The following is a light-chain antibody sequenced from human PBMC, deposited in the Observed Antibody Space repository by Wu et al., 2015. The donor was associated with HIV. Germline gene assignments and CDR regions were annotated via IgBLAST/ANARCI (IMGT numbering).Light chain of an antibody. CDR2: DVS. Sequence: EIVLTQSPVTLSLSPGERATLSCRASRSISSNLAWYQQKPGQAPRLLIYDVSNRATGTPARFSGSGSGTDFALTISSLEPEDFAVYYCQQRSNWPHIFGQETKLEIK. CDR3: QQRSNWPHI. J-gene: IGKJ2*01. V-gene: IGKV3-11*01. CDR1: RSISSN.